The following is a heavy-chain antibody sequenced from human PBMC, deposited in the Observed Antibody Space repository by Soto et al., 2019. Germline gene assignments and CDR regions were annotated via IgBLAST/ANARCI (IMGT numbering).Heavy chain of an antibody. V-gene: IGHV3-15*01. D-gene: IGHD3-10*01. CDR3: ITSYGRLSGSGTYHWGVFDL. CDR2: IRSKTDGEIT. Sequence: EVQLVESGGGLVKPGGSLRLSCAASGFTFSNAWMNWVRQAPGKGLEWVGRIRSKTDGEITEYAAPVEGRITISRDDSENTVSLKMNSLKTEDTAVYYCITSYGRLSGSGTYHWGVFDLWGRGTLVTVSS. J-gene: IGHJ2*01. CDR1: GFTFSNAW.